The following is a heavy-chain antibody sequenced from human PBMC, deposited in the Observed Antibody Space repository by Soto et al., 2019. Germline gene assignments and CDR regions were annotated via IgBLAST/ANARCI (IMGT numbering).Heavy chain of an antibody. J-gene: IGHJ4*02. CDR2: IKQDGSEK. CDR1: GFPFIRYW. CDR3: ARDRKLAS. Sequence: GGSLRLSCAASGFPFIRYWRSWVRQAPGKGLEWVANIKQDGSEKYYVDSVKGRFTISRDNAKNSLYLQMNSLRAEDTAVYYCARDRKLASWGQGTLVTVSS. V-gene: IGHV3-7*01. D-gene: IGHD1-1*01.